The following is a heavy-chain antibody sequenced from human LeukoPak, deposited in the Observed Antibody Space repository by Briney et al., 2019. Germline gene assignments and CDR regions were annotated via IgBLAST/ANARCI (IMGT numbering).Heavy chain of an antibody. D-gene: IGHD3-10*01. CDR1: GFTFSSYS. CDR2: IGSSSSYI. Sequence: SGGSLRLSCAASGFTFSSYSMNWVRQAPGKGLEWVSSIGSSSSYIYYADSVKGRFTISRDNAKNSLYLQMNSLRAEGTAVYYCARALLLWFGEPRSGAFDIWGQGTMVTVSS. CDR3: ARALLLWFGEPRSGAFDI. V-gene: IGHV3-21*01. J-gene: IGHJ3*02.